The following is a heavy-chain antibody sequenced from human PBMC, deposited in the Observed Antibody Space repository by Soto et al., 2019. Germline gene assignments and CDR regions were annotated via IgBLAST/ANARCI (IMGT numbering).Heavy chain of an antibody. Sequence: SVKVSCKASGGTFYTYTFSWVRQAPGQGLEWTGSITPIYPTTNYAEKFQGRLTVTADGSTSTAYMELSSLTSDDTAVYYCARIPRYSFPTSDDLDSWGQGTLVTVSS. D-gene: IGHD5-18*01. CDR3: ARIPRYSFPTSDDLDS. CDR2: ITPIYPTT. V-gene: IGHV1-69*13. J-gene: IGHJ4*02. CDR1: GGTFYTYT.